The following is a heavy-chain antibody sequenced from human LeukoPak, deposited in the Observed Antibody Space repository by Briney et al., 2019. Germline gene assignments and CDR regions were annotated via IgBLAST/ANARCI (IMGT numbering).Heavy chain of an antibody. J-gene: IGHJ4*02. Sequence: PGGSLRLSCAASGFTFSSYWMHWVRQVPGKGLVWVSRINSDGTGTTYADSVKGRFTISRDNAKNTLYLQMNSLRAEDTAVYYCARGASGYSYGWGQGTLVTVSS. D-gene: IGHD5-18*01. V-gene: IGHV3-74*01. CDR2: INSDGTGT. CDR1: GFTFSSYW. CDR3: ARGASGYSYG.